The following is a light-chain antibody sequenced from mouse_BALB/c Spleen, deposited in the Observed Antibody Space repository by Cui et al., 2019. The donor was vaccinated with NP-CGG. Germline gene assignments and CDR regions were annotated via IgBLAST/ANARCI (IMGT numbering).Light chain of an antibody. V-gene: IGLV1*01. CDR3: GLWYNNHWV. CDR2: GTN. CDR1: TGAVTTSNY. J-gene: IGLJ1*01. Sequence: QAVLTQESALTTSPGETVTLTCRSSTGAVTTSNYANWVQEKPDHLFTGLIGGTNNRAPGVPARFSGSLIGDKAALTITGAQTEDETIYFCGLWYNNHWVFGGGTKLTVL.